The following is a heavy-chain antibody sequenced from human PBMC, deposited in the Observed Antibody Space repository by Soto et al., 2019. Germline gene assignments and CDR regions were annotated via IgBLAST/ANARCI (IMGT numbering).Heavy chain of an antibody. CDR2: IYWDEDK. J-gene: IGHJ4*02. Sequence: QITLKESGPTLVKPTQTLTQTCTFSVFLLSTSGVGVGWIRQPPGKALEWLGFIYWDEDKRYSPSLKSRLTITKDTSKSQVVLTMTNMDPGDTATYYCAHVFTSLAPFDSWGQGTLVTVSA. CDR3: AHVFTSLAPFDS. V-gene: IGHV2-5*02. CDR1: VFLLSTSGVG. D-gene: IGHD3-10*02.